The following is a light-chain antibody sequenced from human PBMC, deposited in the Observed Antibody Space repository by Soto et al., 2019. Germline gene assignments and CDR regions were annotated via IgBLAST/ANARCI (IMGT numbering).Light chain of an antibody. J-gene: IGKJ4*01. Sequence: DIQLTQSPSTLSASVGDRATITCRASQSISSWLAWYQQKPGKAPKLLVYKASSLESGVPSRFSGSGSGTESTLTIGTLQPDDFATYYRQQYEAYPLTFGGGTKVEI. V-gene: IGKV1-5*03. CDR1: QSISSW. CDR3: QQYEAYPLT. CDR2: KAS.